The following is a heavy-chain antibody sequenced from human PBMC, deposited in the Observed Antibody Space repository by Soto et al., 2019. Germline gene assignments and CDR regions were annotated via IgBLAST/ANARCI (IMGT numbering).Heavy chain of an antibody. D-gene: IGHD2-21*02. CDR3: AGGGRAYCGGDCYWYFDL. Sequence: QVQLVQSGAEVKKPGSSVKVSCKASGGTFSSYTISWVRQAPGQGLEWMGRIIPILGIANYAQKFQGRVTITADKTTSTAYRELSSLRSEDTAVYYCAGGGRAYCGGDCYWYFDLWGRGTLVTVSS. CDR2: IIPILGIA. V-gene: IGHV1-69*02. CDR1: GGTFSSYT. J-gene: IGHJ2*01.